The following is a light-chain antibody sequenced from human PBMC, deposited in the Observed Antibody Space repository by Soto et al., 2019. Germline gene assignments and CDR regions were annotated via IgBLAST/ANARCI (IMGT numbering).Light chain of an antibody. CDR3: SSFRSSSTLPYV. Sequence: QSALTQPASVSGSPGQSITISCTGTGSDVGGYDYVSWYQQYPGKAPKLIIYEVTNRPSGVSNRFSGSKSGNTASLSISGLRAEEEADYYCSSFRSSSTLPYVFGTGTKVTVL. CDR2: EVT. J-gene: IGLJ1*01. CDR1: GSDVGGYDY. V-gene: IGLV2-14*01.